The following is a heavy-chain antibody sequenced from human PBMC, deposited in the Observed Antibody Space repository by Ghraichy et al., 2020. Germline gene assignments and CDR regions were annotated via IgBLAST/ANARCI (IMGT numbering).Heavy chain of an antibody. V-gene: IGHV3-21*01. D-gene: IGHD3-22*01. Sequence: GGSLRLSCAASGFTFSSYNMHWVRQAPGKGLEWVSSISSGSSNINYADSMKGRFTISRDNAKNSLYLQMNSLRAEDTAVYYCARDQGYYYVRSGLGSDAFESGGQGTMLTVSS. CDR3: ARDQGYYYVRSGLGSDAFES. CDR2: ISSGSSNI. J-gene: IGHJ3*02. CDR1: GFTFSSYN.